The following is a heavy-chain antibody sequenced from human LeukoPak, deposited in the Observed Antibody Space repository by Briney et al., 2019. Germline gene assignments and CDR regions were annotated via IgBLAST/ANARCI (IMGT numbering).Heavy chain of an antibody. Sequence: SETLSLTCTVSGGSISSSSYYWGWIRQPPGKGLEWIGSIYYSGSTYYNPSLKSRVTISVDTSKNQFSLKLSSVTAADTAVYYCARDPLRDGYKPFDYWGQGTLVTVSS. CDR3: ARDPLRDGYKPFDY. CDR1: GGSISSSSYY. V-gene: IGHV4-39*07. D-gene: IGHD5-24*01. CDR2: IYYSGST. J-gene: IGHJ4*02.